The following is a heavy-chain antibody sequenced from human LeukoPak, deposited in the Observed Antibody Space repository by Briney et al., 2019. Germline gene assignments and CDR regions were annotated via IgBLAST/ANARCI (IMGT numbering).Heavy chain of an antibody. CDR1: GFTFSYFG. CDR3: AKIEGKYQLANIPDS. J-gene: IGHJ4*02. D-gene: IGHD2-2*01. V-gene: IGHV3-30*02. Sequence: GGPLRLSCLASGFTFSYFGMHWVRQAPGKGLEWVAFIRYDGSNEYYAESVKGRFTISRDNFKNTLYLQMNSLRVEDTAAYYCAKIEGKYQLANIPDSWGQGTLVTVSS. CDR2: IRYDGSNE.